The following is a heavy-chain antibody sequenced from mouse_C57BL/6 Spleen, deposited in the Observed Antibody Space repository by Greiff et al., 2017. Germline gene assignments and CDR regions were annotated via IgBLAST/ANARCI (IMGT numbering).Heavy chain of an antibody. CDR1: GYTFTSYW. D-gene: IGHD1-1*01. V-gene: IGHV1-55*01. CDR3: ANHHCSSGYGFAY. CDR2: IYPSDSGT. Sequence: QVQLQQPGAELVKPGASVKMSCKASGYTFTSYWINWVKQRPGQGLEWIGDIYPSDSGTNYNEKFKCKATLTVDTSSSTAYMQLSSLTSEDSAVYYGANHHCSSGYGFAYWGQGTLVTVSA. J-gene: IGHJ3*01.